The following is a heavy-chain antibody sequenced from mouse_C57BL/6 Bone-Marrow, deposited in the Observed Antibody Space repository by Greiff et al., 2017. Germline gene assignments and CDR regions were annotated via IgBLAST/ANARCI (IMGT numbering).Heavy chain of an antibody. Sequence: EVQLVESGGGLVKPGGSLKLSCAASGFTFSSYAMSWVRQTPEKRLEWVATISDGGSYTYYPDNVKGRFTISRDNAKNNLYLQMSHLKSEDTAMYYCAREEGTGTFAYWGQGTLVTVSA. CDR3: AREEGTGTFAY. CDR1: GFTFSSYA. CDR2: ISDGGSYT. D-gene: IGHD4-1*01. V-gene: IGHV5-4*01. J-gene: IGHJ3*01.